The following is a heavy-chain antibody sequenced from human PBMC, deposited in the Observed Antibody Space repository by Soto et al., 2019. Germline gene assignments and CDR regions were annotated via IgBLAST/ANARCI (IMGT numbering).Heavy chain of an antibody. J-gene: IGHJ4*02. CDR1: GFTFSSYW. D-gene: IGHD2-15*01. CDR3: ARVYCSGGSCYHRDY. V-gene: IGHV3-74*01. CDR2: INSDGSST. Sequence: EVQLVESGGGLVQPGGSLRLSCAASGFTFSSYWMHWVRQAPGKGLVWVSRINSDGSSTSYADSVKGRFTISRDNAKNRLYLQMNSLRAEDTAVYYCARVYCSGGSCYHRDYWGQGSLVTVSS.